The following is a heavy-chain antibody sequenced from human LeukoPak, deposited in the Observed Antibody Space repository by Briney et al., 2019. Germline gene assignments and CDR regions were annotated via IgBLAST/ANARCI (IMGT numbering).Heavy chain of an antibody. V-gene: IGHV1-46*01. Sequence: ASVKVSCKASGYTFTSYYMHWVRQAPGQGLEWMGIINPSGGSTSYAQKLQGRVTMTRDMSTSTVYMELSSLRSEDTAVYYCAREGADYDILTGYQHPGYFDYWGQGTLVTVSS. CDR3: AREGADYDILTGYQHPGYFDY. J-gene: IGHJ4*02. D-gene: IGHD3-9*01. CDR1: GYTFTSYY. CDR2: INPSGGST.